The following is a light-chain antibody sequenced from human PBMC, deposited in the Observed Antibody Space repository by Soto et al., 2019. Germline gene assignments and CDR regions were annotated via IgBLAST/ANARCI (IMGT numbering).Light chain of an antibody. V-gene: IGKV1-5*01. CDR2: DVS. CDR3: QHYNSYSEA. J-gene: IGKJ1*01. CDR1: QFVSIF. Sequence: DIRMTQSPSTLSASVGDRVTITCRASQFVSIFLGWYQQKPGKVPKLLIFDVSILASGVPSRFSGSGSGTEFTLTISSLQPDDFATYYCQHYNSYSEAFGQGTKVDIK.